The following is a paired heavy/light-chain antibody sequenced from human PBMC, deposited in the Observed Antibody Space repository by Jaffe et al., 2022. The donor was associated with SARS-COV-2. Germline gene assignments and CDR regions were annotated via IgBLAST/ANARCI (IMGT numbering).Light chain of an antibody. CDR1: SSNIGNTY. V-gene: IGLV1-51*01. CDR3: GTWDSSLSAWV. J-gene: IGLJ3*02. CDR2: DSN. Sequence: QSVLTQPPSVSAAPGQRVTISCSGGSSNIGNTYVSWYQQLPGTAPKLLIYDSNKRPSGIPDRFSGSKSDTSATLGISGLQTGDEADYYCGTWDSSLSAWVFGGGTQLTVL.
Heavy chain of an antibody. CDR2: INSDGGTT. V-gene: IGHV3-74*01. J-gene: IGHJ4*02. D-gene: IGHD5-18*01. CDR3: ARARGQLWFDY. Sequence: EVQLVESGGGVVQPGGSLRLSCAASGFTVNTYWMHWVRQAPGKGLEWVSRINSDGGTTTYADSVKGRFTISRDNAKNTLHLQMNSLRAEDTAIYYCARARGQLWFDYWGQGTLVTVSS. CDR1: GFTVNTYW.